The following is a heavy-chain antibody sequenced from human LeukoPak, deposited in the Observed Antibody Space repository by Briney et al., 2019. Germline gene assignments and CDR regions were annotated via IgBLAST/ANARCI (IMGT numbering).Heavy chain of an antibody. D-gene: IGHD6-19*01. CDR2: ISYDGSNK. CDR1: GFTFSSYA. J-gene: IGHJ4*02. CDR3: ARRRPTRSSGWSYYFDY. V-gene: IGHV3-30*04. Sequence: QAGGSLRLSCAASGFTFSSYAMHWVRQAPGKGLEWVAVISYDGSNKYYADSVKGRFTISRDNSKNTLYLQMNSLRAEDTAVYYCARRRPTRSSGWSYYFDYWGQGTLVTVSS.